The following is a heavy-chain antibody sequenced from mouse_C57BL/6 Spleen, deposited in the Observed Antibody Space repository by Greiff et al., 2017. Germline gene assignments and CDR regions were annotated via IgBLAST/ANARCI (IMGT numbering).Heavy chain of an antibody. CDR3: AREEFITTVIDY. J-gene: IGHJ2*01. CDR2: INPYNGGT. CDR1: GYTFTDYY. D-gene: IGHD1-1*01. V-gene: IGHV1-19*01. Sequence: VEPGASVKMSCKASGYTFTDYYMNWVKQSHGKSLEWIGVINPYNGGTSYNQKFKGKATLTVDKSSSTAYMELNSLTSEDSAVYYCAREEFITTVIDYWGQGTTLTVSS.